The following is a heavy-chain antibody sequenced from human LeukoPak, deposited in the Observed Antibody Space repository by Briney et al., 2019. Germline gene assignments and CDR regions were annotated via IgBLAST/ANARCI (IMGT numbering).Heavy chain of an antibody. CDR3: ARDPYYYDSSGYYD. J-gene: IGHJ4*02. V-gene: IGHV1-18*01. Sequence: GASVKVSCKSSGYTFTSNGITWVRQAPGQGLEWMGWISAYTGNTNYAQKLQGRVTMTTDTSTSTAYMELRSLRSDDTAVYYCARDPYYYDSSGYYDWGQGTLVTVSS. CDR1: GYTFTSNG. D-gene: IGHD3-22*01. CDR2: ISAYTGNT.